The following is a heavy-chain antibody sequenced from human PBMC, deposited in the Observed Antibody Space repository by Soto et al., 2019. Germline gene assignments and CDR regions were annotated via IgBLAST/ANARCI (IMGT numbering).Heavy chain of an antibody. V-gene: IGHV3-21*01. J-gene: IGHJ4*02. CDR1: GFTFSTYS. CDR2: ISRSSRDI. D-gene: IGHD3-10*01. CDR3: ARDYSVSGSPVDY. Sequence: SGGSLRLSCAPSGFTFSTYSMNWVRQAPGKGLEWVSSISRSSRDIYYADSVNGRVTLSRENAKSALYLQMNTLRAEDTAVYYCARDYSVSGSPVDYWGQGTVVTVSS.